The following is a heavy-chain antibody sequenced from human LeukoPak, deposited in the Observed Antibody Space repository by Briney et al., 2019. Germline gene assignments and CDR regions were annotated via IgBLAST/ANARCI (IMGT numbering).Heavy chain of an antibody. D-gene: IGHD2-8*01. CDR1: GGSISTYY. V-gene: IGHV4-59*01. CDR3: ARSGTKTNGFDY. CDR2: IYYSGST. J-gene: IGHJ4*02. Sequence: PSETLSLTCTVSGGSISTYYWSWIRQPPGKGLEWIGYIYYSGSTNYSPSLQSRVTISVDTSRNQSSLRLSSVTAADTAMYYCARSGTKTNGFDYWGQGTLVTVSS.